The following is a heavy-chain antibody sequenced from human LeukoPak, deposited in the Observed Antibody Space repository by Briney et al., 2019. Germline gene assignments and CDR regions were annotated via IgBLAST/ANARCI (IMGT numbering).Heavy chain of an antibody. Sequence: GASVKVSCKASGGTFSSYAISWVRQAPGQGLEWMGGIIPIFDTANYAQKFQGRVTITADESTSTAYMELSSLRSEDTAVYYCAREVPAAIGTYYFDYWGQGTLVTVSS. CDR3: AREVPAAIGTYYFDY. CDR1: GGTFSSYA. D-gene: IGHD2-2*01. V-gene: IGHV1-69*13. CDR2: IIPIFDTA. J-gene: IGHJ4*02.